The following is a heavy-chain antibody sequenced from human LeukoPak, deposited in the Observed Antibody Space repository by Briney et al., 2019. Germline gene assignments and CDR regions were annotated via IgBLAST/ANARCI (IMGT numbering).Heavy chain of an antibody. CDR1: GGSISSGGYS. CDR3: ARGEWLEENNWFDP. V-gene: IGHV4-30-2*01. D-gene: IGHD6-19*01. CDR2: IYHSGST. Sequence: SQTLSLTCAVSGGSISSGGYSWSWIRQPPGKGLEWIGYIYHSGSTYYNPSLKSRVTISVDRSKNQFSLKLSSVTAADTAVYYCARGEWLEENNWFDPWGQGTLVTVSS. J-gene: IGHJ5*02.